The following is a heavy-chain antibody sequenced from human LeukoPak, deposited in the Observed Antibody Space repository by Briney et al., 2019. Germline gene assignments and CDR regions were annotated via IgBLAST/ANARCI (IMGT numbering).Heavy chain of an antibody. D-gene: IGHD6-13*01. CDR2: MNPNSGNT. CDR1: GYTFTSYD. V-gene: IGHV1-8*01. J-gene: IGHJ5*02. CDR3: ARVPGIAAAGNARALKKKNWFDP. Sequence: ASVKVSCKASGYTFTSYDINWVRQATGQGLEWMGWMNPNSGNTGYAQKFQGRVTMTRNTSISTAYMELSSLRSEDTAVYYCARVPGIAAAGNARALKKKNWFDPWGQGTLVTVSS.